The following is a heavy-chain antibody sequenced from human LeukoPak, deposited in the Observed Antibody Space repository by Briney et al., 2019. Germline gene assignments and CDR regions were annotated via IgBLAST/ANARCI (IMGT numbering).Heavy chain of an antibody. CDR3: ARQSTPHGNFDY. Sequence: GGSLRLSCAASGFTLSNYAMHWVRQPAGEGLEWVSALGTAGDTFYPGSVKGRFTISRDNAKKSLFLQMNSLRAEDTAIYYCARQSTPHGNFDYWGQGTLVTVSS. J-gene: IGHJ4*02. CDR2: LGTAGDT. D-gene: IGHD5-24*01. CDR1: GFTLSNYA. V-gene: IGHV3-13*01.